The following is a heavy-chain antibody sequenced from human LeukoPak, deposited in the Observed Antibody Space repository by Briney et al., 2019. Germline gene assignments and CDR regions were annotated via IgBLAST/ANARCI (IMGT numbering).Heavy chain of an antibody. J-gene: IGHJ4*02. CDR3: ARGNRQIEFDY. Sequence: SRGSLRLSCAASGFTFDDYGMSWVRQAPGKGLEWVSGINWNGGSTGYADSVKGRFTISRDNAKNSLYLQMNSLRAEDTALYYCARGNRQIEFDYWGQGTLVTVSS. D-gene: IGHD1-14*01. CDR2: INWNGGST. V-gene: IGHV3-20*04. CDR1: GFTFDDYG.